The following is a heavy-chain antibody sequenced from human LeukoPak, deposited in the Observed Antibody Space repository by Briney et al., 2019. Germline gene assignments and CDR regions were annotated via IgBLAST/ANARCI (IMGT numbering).Heavy chain of an antibody. CDR3: ARGRGVVISAFDI. Sequence: GGSLRLSCAASGFTFSSYWMSWVRQAPGKGLEWVANIKQDGSEKYYVDSVKGRFTISRDNSKNTLYLQMNSLRAEDTAVYYCARGRGVVISAFDIWGQGTMVTVSS. CDR1: GFTFSSYW. D-gene: IGHD3-22*01. CDR2: IKQDGSEK. J-gene: IGHJ3*02. V-gene: IGHV3-7*03.